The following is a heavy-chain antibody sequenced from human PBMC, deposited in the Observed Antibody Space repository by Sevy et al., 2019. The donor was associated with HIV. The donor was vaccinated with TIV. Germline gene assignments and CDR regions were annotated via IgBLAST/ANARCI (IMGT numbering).Heavy chain of an antibody. V-gene: IGHV4-39*01. CDR1: GGSISSSNWY. CDR3: ARQLRELFSTPFYFDY. D-gene: IGHD3-10*01. CDR2: IYYSGTT. J-gene: IGHJ4*02. Sequence: SENLSLTCTVSGGSISSSNWYWGWIRQPPGKGLEWIGSIYYSGTTYYNPSLESRVTISVDTSKIQFSLKLSSVTAADTTLYYCARQLRELFSTPFYFDYWGLGTLVTVSS.